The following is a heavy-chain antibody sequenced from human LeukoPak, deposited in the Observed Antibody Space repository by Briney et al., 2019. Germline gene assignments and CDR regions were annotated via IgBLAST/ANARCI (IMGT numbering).Heavy chain of an antibody. D-gene: IGHD6-13*01. CDR1: GFSVRSEY. CDR2: IYSGGST. CDR3: ARAQLAAAGPNDY. Sequence: PGGSLKLSCAASGFSVRSEYISWVRQDPGKGLEWVSVIYSGGSTYYADSVKGRFTISRDNSKNTLYLQMNSLRAEDTAVYYCARAQLAAAGPNDYWGQGTLVTVSS. V-gene: IGHV3-66*02. J-gene: IGHJ4*02.